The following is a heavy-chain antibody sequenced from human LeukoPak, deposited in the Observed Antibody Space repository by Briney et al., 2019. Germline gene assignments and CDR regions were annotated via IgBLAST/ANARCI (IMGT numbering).Heavy chain of an antibody. J-gene: IGHJ6*03. Sequence: GGSLRLSCAASGFTFSSYAMSWVRQAPGKGLEWVSAISGSGGSTYYADSVKGRFTISRDNSKNTLYLQMNSLRAEDTAVYYCAKTPFVTYYYGSGSYYYYFYMDVWGKGTTVTISS. CDR3: AKTPFVTYYYGSGSYYYYFYMDV. V-gene: IGHV3-23*01. CDR1: GFTFSSYA. D-gene: IGHD3-10*01. CDR2: ISGSGGST.